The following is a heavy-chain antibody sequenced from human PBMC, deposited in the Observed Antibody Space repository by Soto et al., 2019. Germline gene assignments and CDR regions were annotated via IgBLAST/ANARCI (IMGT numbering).Heavy chain of an antibody. CDR2: IWYDGSNK. CDR3: ARDGGSHGPSYFDS. CDR1: GSTFSNYG. Sequence: VQLVESGGGVVQPGTSLRLSCVASGSTFSNYGMHWVRQAPGKGPQWVAVIWYDGSNKSYGESVKGRFTSSRDNSKNTLYLDINSLRAEDTAVYYCARDGGSHGPSYFDSWGQGSLVIVSS. V-gene: IGHV3-33*01. D-gene: IGHD3-16*01. J-gene: IGHJ4*02.